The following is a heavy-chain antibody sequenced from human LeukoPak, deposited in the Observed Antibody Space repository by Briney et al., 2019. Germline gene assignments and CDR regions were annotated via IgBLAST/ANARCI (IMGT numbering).Heavy chain of an antibody. CDR2: ISAYNDNT. V-gene: IGHV1-18*01. CDR3: ARDYGGNSVGDAFDI. D-gene: IGHD4-23*01. CDR1: GGTFSSYA. Sequence: GASVKVSCKASGGTFSSYAISWVRQAPGQGLEWMGWISAYNDNTNYAQKVQGRVTMTTDTSTSIAYMELRSLRSDDTAVYYCARDYGGNSVGDAFDIWGKGQWSPSLQ. J-gene: IGHJ3*02.